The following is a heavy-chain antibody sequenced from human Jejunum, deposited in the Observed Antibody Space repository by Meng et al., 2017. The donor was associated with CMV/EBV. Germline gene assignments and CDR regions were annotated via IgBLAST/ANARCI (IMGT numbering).Heavy chain of an antibody. J-gene: IGHJ4*02. V-gene: IGHV1-69*12. Sequence: QGQVLPSGAGVKNPWSSVKVSCTSSGGSVNNYAINWVRQAPGQGLEWMGGIIPIFRTPQYAQKFQGRLTITADGPTGTTFMELSSLTSDDTAIYYCARGFSNGYQPFDYWGQGTLVTVSS. CDR1: GGSVNNYA. D-gene: IGHD2-2*01. CDR2: IIPIFRTP. CDR3: ARGFSNGYQPFDY.